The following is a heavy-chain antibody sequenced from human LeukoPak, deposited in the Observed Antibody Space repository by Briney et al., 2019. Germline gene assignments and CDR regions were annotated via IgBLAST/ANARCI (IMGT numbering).Heavy chain of an antibody. CDR3: ARGGYYGSGNDFRFDP. V-gene: IGHV4-59*13. J-gene: IGHJ5*02. Sequence: PSETLSLTCTVSGGSISSYYWSWIRQPPGKGLEWIGYIYYSGSTNYKPSLKSRVTISVDTSKNQFSLKLNSVTAADTAVYYCARGGYYGSGNDFRFDPWGQGTLVTVSS. CDR2: IYYSGST. CDR1: GGSISSYY. D-gene: IGHD3-10*01.